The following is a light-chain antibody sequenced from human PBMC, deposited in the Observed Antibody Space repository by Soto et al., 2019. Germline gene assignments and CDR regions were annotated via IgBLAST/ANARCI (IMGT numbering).Light chain of an antibody. CDR1: QSVSNN. CDR2: GAF. CDR3: QQYNDWPLT. V-gene: IGKV3-15*01. Sequence: EIVLTQSPVTLSLSPVERATPSFRASQSVSNNYLAWYQQKPGQAPRLLIYGAFTRATGIPARFSGTGSGTEFTLTISSLQSEDFALYYCQQYNDWPLTFGQGTKVDIK. J-gene: IGKJ1*01.